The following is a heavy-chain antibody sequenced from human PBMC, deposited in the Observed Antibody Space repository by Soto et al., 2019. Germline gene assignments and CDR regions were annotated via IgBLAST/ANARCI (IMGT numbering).Heavy chain of an antibody. D-gene: IGHD1-20*01. CDR3: ARGITQGYDY. Sequence: QVQLVQSGAEVEKPGASGKVSCQASGYKFNTYDINWVRPATGQGLEWMGWMSPRSGNTGYTQKFQGRVTMTRDTSVSTAYMELNSLTSADTAVYYCARGITQGYDYWGQGTPVTVSS. V-gene: IGHV1-8*02. CDR2: MSPRSGNT. J-gene: IGHJ4*02. CDR1: GYKFNTYD.